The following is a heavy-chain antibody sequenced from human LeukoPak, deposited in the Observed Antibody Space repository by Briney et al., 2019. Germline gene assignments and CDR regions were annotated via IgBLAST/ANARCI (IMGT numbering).Heavy chain of an antibody. CDR3: ARATEGGGSYYEA. Sequence: GGSLRLSCAASGFTVNINYMSWVRQAPGKGLEWVSVIYSAGSTDYADSVKGRFTISRDNAKNTLYLQMSSLRAEDTAVYYCARATEGGGSYYEAWGQGTLVTVSS. V-gene: IGHV3-53*01. D-gene: IGHD1-26*01. CDR2: IYSAGST. CDR1: GFTVNINY. J-gene: IGHJ5*02.